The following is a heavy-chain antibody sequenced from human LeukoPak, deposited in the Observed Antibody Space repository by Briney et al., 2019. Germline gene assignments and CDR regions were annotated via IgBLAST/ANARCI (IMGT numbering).Heavy chain of an antibody. CDR2: IYSGGNT. V-gene: IGHV3-53*01. J-gene: IGHJ4*02. D-gene: IGHD2-21*02. CDR3: ARGTVTAPDY. CDR1: GFSVSNTY. Sequence: GGSLRLSCAASGFSVSNTYMSWVRQAPGKGLEWVSIIYSGGNTYYADSVKGRFTISRDNSKNTLYLQMNRLRPEDTAVYYCARGTVTAPDYWGQGTLVAVSS.